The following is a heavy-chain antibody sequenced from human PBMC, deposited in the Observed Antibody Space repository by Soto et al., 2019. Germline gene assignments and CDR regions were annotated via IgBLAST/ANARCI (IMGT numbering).Heavy chain of an antibody. CDR3: ARALLGTMVRGVPYDY. CDR1: GGTFSSYA. J-gene: IGHJ4*02. CDR2: IIPIFGTA. D-gene: IGHD3-10*01. Sequence: SVKVSCKASGGTFSSYAISWVRQAPGQGLEWMGGIIPIFGTANYAQKFQGRVTITADESTSTAYMELSSLRSEDTAVYYCARALLGTMVRGVPYDYWGQGTLVTVSS. V-gene: IGHV1-69*13.